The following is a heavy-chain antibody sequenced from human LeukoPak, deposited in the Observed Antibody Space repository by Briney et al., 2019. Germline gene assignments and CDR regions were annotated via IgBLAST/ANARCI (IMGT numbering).Heavy chain of an antibody. Sequence: PSEALSLTCTVSGYSISSGYYWGWIRQPPGKGLEWIGSIYHSGSTYYNPSLKSRVTISVDTSKNQFSLKLSSVTAADTAVYYCASLNDYERNYWGQGTLVTVSS. CDR1: GYSISSGYY. V-gene: IGHV4-38-2*02. CDR2: IYHSGST. J-gene: IGHJ4*02. D-gene: IGHD4-17*01. CDR3: ASLNDYERNY.